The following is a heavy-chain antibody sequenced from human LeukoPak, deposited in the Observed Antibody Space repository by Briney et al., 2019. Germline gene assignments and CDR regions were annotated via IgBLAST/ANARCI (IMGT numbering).Heavy chain of an antibody. CDR3: AKDRPGDGYNSD. J-gene: IGHJ4*02. D-gene: IGHD5-12*01. V-gene: IGHV3-23*01. CDR2: ISGSGDST. Sequence: GGFLRLSCAASRFTFRSYPISWVRQAPGKGLEWVSTISGSGDSTHYADSVKGRFTISRDNSKNTLYLQLNGLRAEDTALYYCAKDRPGDGYNSDWGQGTLVTVSS. CDR1: RFTFRSYP.